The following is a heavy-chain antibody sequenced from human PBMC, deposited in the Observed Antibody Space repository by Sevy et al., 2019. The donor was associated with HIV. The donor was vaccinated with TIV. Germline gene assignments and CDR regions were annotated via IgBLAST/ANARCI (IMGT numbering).Heavy chain of an antibody. CDR2: IIPIFGTV. V-gene: IGHV1-69*13. J-gene: IGHJ6*02. Sequence: ASVKVSCKASGGTFSSYAISWVRQAPGQGLEWMGGIIPIFGTVNHAQKFQGRVTITAAESTSTAYMELSSLGSEDTAVYYGARAPLDRISLVQGVVSHYYYSMDVWGQGTMVTVSS. CDR1: GGTFSSYA. D-gene: IGHD3-10*01. CDR3: ARAPLDRISLVQGVVSHYYYSMDV.